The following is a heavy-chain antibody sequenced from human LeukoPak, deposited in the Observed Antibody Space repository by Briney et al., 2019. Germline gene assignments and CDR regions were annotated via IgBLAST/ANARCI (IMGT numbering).Heavy chain of an antibody. V-gene: IGHV4-61*08. CDR1: GGSISSGGYY. Sequence: SETLSLTCTVSGGSISSGGYYWSWIRQPPGKGLEWIGYIYYSGSTNYNPSLKSRVTISVDTSKNQFSLKLSSVTAADTAVYYCARDTNYYFDYWGQGTLVTVSS. J-gene: IGHJ4*02. CDR2: IYYSGST. CDR3: ARDTNYYFDY.